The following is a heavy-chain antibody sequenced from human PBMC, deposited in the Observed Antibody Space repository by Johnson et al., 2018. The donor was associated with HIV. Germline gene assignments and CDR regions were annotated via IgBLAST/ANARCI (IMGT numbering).Heavy chain of an antibody. CDR2: ISYDGRSK. CDR1: GFTFSTYA. V-gene: IGHV3-30*04. J-gene: IGHJ3*02. D-gene: IGHD3-10*01. Sequence: QVQLVESGGGVVQPGRSLRLSCVASGFTFSTYAMHWVRQAPGKGLEWVAVISYDGRSKYYADSVKGRFTISRDNSKNTLYLQMNSLRAEDTAVYYCARDPRGVIVAPSDAFDIWGQGTMVTVSS. CDR3: ARDPRGVIVAPSDAFDI.